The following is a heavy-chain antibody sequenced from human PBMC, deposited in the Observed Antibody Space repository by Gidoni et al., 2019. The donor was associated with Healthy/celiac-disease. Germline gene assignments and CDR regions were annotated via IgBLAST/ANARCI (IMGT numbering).Heavy chain of an antibody. CDR2: INPNRGGT. J-gene: IGHJ4*02. D-gene: IGHD2-21*01. V-gene: IGHV1-2*02. CDR1: GYTFTGYY. Sequence: QVQLVQSGAEVKKRGASVKVSCKASGYTFTGYYMHLVRQAPGQGLEWMGWINPNRGGTNYAQKFQGRVTMTRDTSISTAYMELSRLRSDDTAVYYCARAHPLGIAAPIDYWGQGTLVTVSS. CDR3: ARAHPLGIAAPIDY.